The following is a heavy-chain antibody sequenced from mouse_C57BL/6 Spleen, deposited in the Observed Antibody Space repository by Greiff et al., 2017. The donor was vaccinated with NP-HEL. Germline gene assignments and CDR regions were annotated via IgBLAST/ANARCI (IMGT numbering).Heavy chain of an antibody. V-gene: IGHV1-64*01. CDR2: IHPNSGST. J-gene: IGHJ4*01. Sequence: QVQLKQPGAELVKPGASVKLSCKASGYTFTSYWMHWVKQRPGQGLEWIGMIHPNSGSTNYNEKFKSKATLTVDKSSSTAYMQLRSRTTEDSAVYYCARDGNYEGDAMDYWGQGTSVTVSS. D-gene: IGHD2-1*01. CDR3: ARDGNYEGDAMDY. CDR1: GYTFTSYW.